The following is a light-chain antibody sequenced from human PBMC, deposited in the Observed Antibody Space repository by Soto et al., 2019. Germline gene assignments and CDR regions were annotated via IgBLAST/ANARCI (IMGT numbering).Light chain of an antibody. CDR1: SSNIGSNT. J-gene: IGLJ2*01. Sequence: QSVLTQPPSTSGTPGQRVTISCSGASSNIGSNTVNWYQHLPGTAPKLLIYYNNQRPSGVPDRFSGSRSGTPASLAITGLQSGDDAYYYCAAWDDSLNGVVFGGGTKLTVL. CDR3: AAWDDSLNGVV. V-gene: IGLV1-44*01. CDR2: YNN.